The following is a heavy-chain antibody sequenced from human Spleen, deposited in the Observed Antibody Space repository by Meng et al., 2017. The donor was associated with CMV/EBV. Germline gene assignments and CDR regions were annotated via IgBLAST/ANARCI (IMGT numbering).Heavy chain of an antibody. CDR3: ARDRTGDCSSTSCYNYYYYYGMDV. CDR1: GGTFSSYA. D-gene: IGHD2-2*02. CDR2: IIPIFGIA. J-gene: IGHJ6*02. V-gene: IGHV1-69*05. Sequence: VKVSCKTYGGTFSSYAFSWVRQAPGQGLEWMGGIIPIFGIANYAQKFQGRVTITTDESTSTAYMELSSLRSEDTAVYYCARDRTGDCSSTSCYNYYYYYGMDVWGQGTTVTVSS.